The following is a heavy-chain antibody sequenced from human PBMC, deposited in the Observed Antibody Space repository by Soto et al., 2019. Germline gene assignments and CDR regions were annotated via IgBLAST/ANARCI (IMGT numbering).Heavy chain of an antibody. Sequence: GGSLRLSCAASGFTFSSYGMHWVRQAPGKGLEWVAVIWYDGSNKYYADSVKGRFTISRDNSKNTLYLQMNSLRAEDTAVYYCARETGYYDSRVVDYWGQGTLVTVSS. J-gene: IGHJ4*02. CDR1: GFTFSSYG. CDR2: IWYDGSNK. V-gene: IGHV3-33*01. CDR3: ARETGYYDSRVVDY. D-gene: IGHD3-22*01.